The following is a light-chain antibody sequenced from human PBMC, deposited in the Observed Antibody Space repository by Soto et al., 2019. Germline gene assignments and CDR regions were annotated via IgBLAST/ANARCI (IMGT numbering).Light chain of an antibody. CDR2: GAS. V-gene: IGKV1-39*01. CDR3: QQSYSTPIT. J-gene: IGKJ5*01. CDR1: QDIRKD. Sequence: IQMTQSPSSLSASVGDRVTITCRASQDIRKDLAWYQQKPGKAPQILIYGASTLQTGVASRFSGSGSGTDFTLTINSLQPEDFATYSCQQSYSTPITFGQGTRLEIK.